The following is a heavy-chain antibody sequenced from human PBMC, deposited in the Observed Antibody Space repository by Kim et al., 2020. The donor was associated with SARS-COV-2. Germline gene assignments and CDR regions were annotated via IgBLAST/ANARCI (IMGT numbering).Heavy chain of an antibody. V-gene: IGHV3-7*01. CDR2: IKQDGSEK. J-gene: IGHJ6*02. Sequence: GGSLRLSCAASGFTFSSYWMSWVRQAPGKGLEWVANIKQDGSEKYYVDSVKGRFTISRDNAKNSVYLQMNSLRAEDTAVYYCARDTRDSGSSYYYYGMDVWGQGTTLPVSS. D-gene: IGHD6-19*01. CDR1: GFTFSSYW. CDR3: ARDTRDSGSSYYYYGMDV.